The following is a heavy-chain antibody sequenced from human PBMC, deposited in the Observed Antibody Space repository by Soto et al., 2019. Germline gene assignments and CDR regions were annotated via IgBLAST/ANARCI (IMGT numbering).Heavy chain of an antibody. CDR3: ARVQGRGIAVA. J-gene: IGHJ5*02. CDR2: ISSSGSTI. Sequence: EVQLVESGGGLVQPGGSLRLSCAASGYTFSSYEMNWVRQAPGKGLEWVSYISSSGSTIYYADSVKGRFTISRDNAKNSLYLQMNSLRAEYTAVYYCARVQGRGIAVAWGQGTLVTVSS. CDR1: GYTFSSYE. D-gene: IGHD6-19*01. V-gene: IGHV3-48*03.